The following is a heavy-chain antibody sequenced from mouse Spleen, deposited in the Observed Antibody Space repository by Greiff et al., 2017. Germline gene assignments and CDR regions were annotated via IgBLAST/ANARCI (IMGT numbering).Heavy chain of an antibody. CDR2: IDPEDGDT. J-gene: IGHJ4*01. CDR1: GFNIKDYY. V-gene: IGHV14-1*01. CDR3: TTRTARATGYYAMDY. D-gene: IGHD3-1*01. Sequence: EVQLQQSGAELVRPGASVKLSCTASGFNIKDYYMHWVKQRPEQGLEWIGRIDPEDGDTEYAPKFQGKATMTADTSSNTAYLQLSSLTSEDTAVYYCTTRTARATGYYAMDYWGQGTSVTVSS.